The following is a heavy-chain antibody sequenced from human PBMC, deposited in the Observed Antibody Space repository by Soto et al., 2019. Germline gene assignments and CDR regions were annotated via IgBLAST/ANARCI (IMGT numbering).Heavy chain of an antibody. D-gene: IGHD6-19*01. Sequence: EVQLVESGGGLVKPGGSLRLSCAASGFTFSTYSMNWFRQAPGKGLEWVSSISSTSTYIYYPASVKARFTISRDNAKNSLYLQMNSLRAEDTAVYYCARGGRGSGWYGGVDYWGQGTLVTVSS. CDR1: GFTFSTYS. CDR2: ISSTSTYI. J-gene: IGHJ4*02. V-gene: IGHV3-21*01. CDR3: ARGGRGSGWYGGVDY.